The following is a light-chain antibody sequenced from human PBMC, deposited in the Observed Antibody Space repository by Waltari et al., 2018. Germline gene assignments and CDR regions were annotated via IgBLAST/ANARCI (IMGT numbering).Light chain of an antibody. Sequence: DIVMTQSPDSLPVSLGERATINCKSSQSVLYSSKNKNYLAWYQQKPGQPPKLLIYWASTRQSGVPDRISGSGSGTDFTLTISSLQAEDVAVYYCQQYYSTPLTFGGGTRVEIK. J-gene: IGKJ4*01. CDR3: QQYYSTPLT. CDR1: QSVLYSSKNKNY. V-gene: IGKV4-1*01. CDR2: WAS.